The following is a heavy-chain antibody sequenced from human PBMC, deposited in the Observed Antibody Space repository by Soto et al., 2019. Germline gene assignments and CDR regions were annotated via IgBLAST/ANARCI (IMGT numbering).Heavy chain of an antibody. CDR1: GFTFSSYA. CDR2: ISYDGSNK. V-gene: IGHV3-30-3*01. CDR3: ATQSNYYYGMDV. J-gene: IGHJ6*02. Sequence: GGSLRLSCAASGFTFSSYAMSWVRQAPGKGLEWVAVISYDGSNKYYADSVKGRFTISRDNSKNTLYLQMNSLRAEDTAVYYCATQSNYYYGMDVWGQGTTVTVSS.